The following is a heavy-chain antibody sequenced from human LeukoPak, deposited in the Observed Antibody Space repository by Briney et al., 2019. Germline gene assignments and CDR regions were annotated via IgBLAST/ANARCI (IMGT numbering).Heavy chain of an antibody. CDR3: ARDWAVAGPFDY. CDR2: IWYDGSNK. Sequence: GGSLSLSCAASGFNVNNAWMSWVRQAPGKGLEWVAVIWYDGSNKYYADSVKGRFTISRDNSKNTLYLQMNSLRAEDTAVYYCARDWAVAGPFDYWGQGTLVTVSS. CDR1: GFNVNNAW. D-gene: IGHD6-19*01. J-gene: IGHJ4*02. V-gene: IGHV3-33*08.